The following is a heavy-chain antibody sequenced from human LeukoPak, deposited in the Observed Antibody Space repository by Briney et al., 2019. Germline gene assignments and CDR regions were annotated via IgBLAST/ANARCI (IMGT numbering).Heavy chain of an antibody. CDR3: ARYDNGKDYFDY. CDR1: GYSFTSYW. J-gene: IGHJ4*02. V-gene: IGHV5-10-1*01. Sequence: GESLKISCQGSGYSFTSYWISWVRQMPGKGLEWMGRIDPSDSYTNYSPSFQGHVTISADKSISTAYLQWSSLKASDTAMYYCARYDNGKDYFDYWGQGTLVTVSS. D-gene: IGHD1-1*01. CDR2: IDPSDSYT.